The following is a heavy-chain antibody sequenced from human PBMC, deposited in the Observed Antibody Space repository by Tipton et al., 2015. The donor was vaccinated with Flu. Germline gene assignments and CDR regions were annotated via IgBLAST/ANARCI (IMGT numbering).Heavy chain of an antibody. J-gene: IGHJ4*02. D-gene: IGHD3-9*01. CDR2: SRKKANSYTI. CDR3: SSGKTGTLDY. CDR1: GFTFSDQY. V-gene: IGHV3-72*01. Sequence: SLRLSCAASGFTFSDQYMDWVRQAPGKGLEWVGRSRKKANSYTIEYAASVEGRFTISRDESKNSLYLQMNSLKTEDTAVYYCSSGKTGTLDYWGQGTLVTVSS.